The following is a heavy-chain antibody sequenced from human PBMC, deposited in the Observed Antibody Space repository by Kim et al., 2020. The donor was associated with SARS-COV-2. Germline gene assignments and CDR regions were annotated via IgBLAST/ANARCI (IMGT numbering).Heavy chain of an antibody. D-gene: IGHD6-19*01. CDR2: SSYI. J-gene: IGHJ4*02. Sequence: SSYIDYADSVKGRFTIARDNAKNSLYLQMNSLRAEDTAVYYCASYAVAGIEWGQGTLVTVSS. V-gene: IGHV3-21*01. CDR3: ASYAVAGIE.